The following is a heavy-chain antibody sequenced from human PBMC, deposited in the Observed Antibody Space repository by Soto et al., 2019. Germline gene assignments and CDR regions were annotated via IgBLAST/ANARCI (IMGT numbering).Heavy chain of an antibody. J-gene: IGHJ4*02. D-gene: IGHD2-15*01. CDR1: GYSFKDHY. V-gene: IGHV1-46*02. Sequence: QVHLVQSGAEVKHPGTSVKVSCQASGYSFKDHYMHWVRQAPGRRLEWVGIINPSGEHTNYAQQFRGRVAMTRVTSTSTDYTELRSLRYGGSPVYSWARIYCKRGSSYFDFDLWGQRAQVPVSS. CDR3: ARIYCKRGSSYFDFDL. CDR2: INPSGEHT.